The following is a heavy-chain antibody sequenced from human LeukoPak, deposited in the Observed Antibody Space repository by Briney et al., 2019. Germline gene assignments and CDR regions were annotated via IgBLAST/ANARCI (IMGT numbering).Heavy chain of an antibody. Sequence: GGSLRLSCAASGFTFSSYAMSWFRQAPGKGLEWPSAISGSGGSTYYADSVKGRFTISRDNSKNTLYLQMNSLRAEDTAVYYCAINIVVVPAAMRGGDYWGQGTLVTVSS. CDR2: ISGSGGST. D-gene: IGHD2-2*01. J-gene: IGHJ4*02. CDR3: AINIVVVPAAMRGGDY. V-gene: IGHV3-23*01. CDR1: GFTFSSYA.